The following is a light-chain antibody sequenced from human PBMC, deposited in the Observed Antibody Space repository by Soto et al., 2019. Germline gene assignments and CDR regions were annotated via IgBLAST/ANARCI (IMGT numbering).Light chain of an antibody. Sequence: QSVLTQPASVSGSPGQSITISCTGTSSDVGGYDYVSWYQQRPGKAPKLMIYEVSNRPSGVSNRFSGSKSGNTASLTISGLQAQDEADYYCSSSTSSTTYVFGTGTKVTVL. V-gene: IGLV2-14*01. CDR2: EVS. CDR3: SSSTSSTTYV. CDR1: SSDVGGYDY. J-gene: IGLJ1*01.